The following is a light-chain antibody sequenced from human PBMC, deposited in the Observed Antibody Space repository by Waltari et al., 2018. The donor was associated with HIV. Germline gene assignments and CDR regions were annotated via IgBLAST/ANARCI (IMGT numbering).Light chain of an antibody. V-gene: IGKV3-11*01. CDR3: QQRTNWLWT. Sequence: VLPQSPATLSLSPGERATLSCRASQTVGSFLAWYQQRPGQAPRLLIYDASNRATDIPGRFSGSGSGTDFTLTISSLEPEDFAVYYCQQRTNWLWTFGQGTMVEIK. CDR1: QTVGSF. J-gene: IGKJ1*01. CDR2: DAS.